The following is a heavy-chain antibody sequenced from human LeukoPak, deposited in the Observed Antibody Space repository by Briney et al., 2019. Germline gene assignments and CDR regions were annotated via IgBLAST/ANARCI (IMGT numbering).Heavy chain of an antibody. J-gene: IGHJ4*02. CDR2: VSNSGST. CDR1: GGSIRNYC. CDR3: ASRAYYDSSGLDY. D-gene: IGHD3-22*01. Sequence: SETLSLTCSVSGGSIRNYCWTWIRQPPGKGLEWIGHVSNSGSTKYNPSLKSRVTISIDTSKKHFSLKPSSVTAADTAVYYCASRAYYDSSGLDYWGQGILVTVSS. V-gene: IGHV4-59*08.